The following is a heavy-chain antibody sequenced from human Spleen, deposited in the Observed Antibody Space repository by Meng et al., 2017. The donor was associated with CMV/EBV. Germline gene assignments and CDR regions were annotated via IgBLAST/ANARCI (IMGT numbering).Heavy chain of an antibody. CDR2: INPNSGGT. CDR1: GYTFTGYY. Sequence: ASVKVSCKASGYTFTGYYIHWVRQAPGQGLEWMGWINPNSGGTNFAQKFQGGVTMTRDTSISTAYMELSRLRSDDTAVYYCASLFSPAEGGPFYYNQYGMDVWGQGTTVTVSS. CDR3: ASLFSPAEGGPFYYNQYGMDV. V-gene: IGHV1-2*02. J-gene: IGHJ6*02. D-gene: IGHD1-14*01.